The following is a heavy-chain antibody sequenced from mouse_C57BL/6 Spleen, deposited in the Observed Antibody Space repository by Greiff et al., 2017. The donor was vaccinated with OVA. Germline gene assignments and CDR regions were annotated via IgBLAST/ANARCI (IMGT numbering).Heavy chain of an antibody. D-gene: IGHD2-5*01. CDR1: GYAFSSSW. CDR2: IYPGDGDT. V-gene: IGHV1-82*01. Sequence: QVQLKESGPELVKPGASVKISCKASGYAFSSSWMNWVKQRPGKGLEWIGRIYPGDGDTNYNGKFKGKATLTADKSSSTAYMQLSSLTSEDSAVYFCARNGYSNYFDYWGQGTTLTVSS. CDR3: ARNGYSNYFDY. J-gene: IGHJ2*01.